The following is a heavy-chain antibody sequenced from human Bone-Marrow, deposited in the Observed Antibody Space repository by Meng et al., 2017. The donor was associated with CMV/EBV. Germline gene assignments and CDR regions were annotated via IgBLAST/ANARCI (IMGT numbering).Heavy chain of an antibody. CDR3: ASEYYCSSTSCSGAFDI. D-gene: IGHD2-2*01. CDR1: GGSISSSSYY. Sequence: SETLSLTCTVSGGSISSSSYYWGWIRQPPGKGLEWIGSIYYSGSTYYNPSLKSRFTISVDTSKNQFSLKLSSVTAADTAGYYCASEYYCSSTSCSGAFDIWGKGTLATFSS. V-gene: IGHV4-39*07. J-gene: IGHJ3*02. CDR2: IYYSGST.